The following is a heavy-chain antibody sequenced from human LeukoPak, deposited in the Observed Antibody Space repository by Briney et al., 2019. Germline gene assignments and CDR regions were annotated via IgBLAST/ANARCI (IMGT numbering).Heavy chain of an antibody. J-gene: IGHJ4*02. CDR1: GYTFTGYY. D-gene: IGHD3-10*01. Sequence: ASVKVSCKASGYTFTGYYMHWVRQAPGQGLEWMGWINPNSGGTNYAQKFQGRVTMTRDTSISTAYMELSRLRSDDTAVYYCARVPSRITMVRGVIGYWGQGTLVTVSS. V-gene: IGHV1-2*02. CDR2: INPNSGGT. CDR3: ARVPSRITMVRGVIGY.